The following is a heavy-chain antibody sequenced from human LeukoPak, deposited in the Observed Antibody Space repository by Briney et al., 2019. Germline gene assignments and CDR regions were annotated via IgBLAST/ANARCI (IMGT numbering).Heavy chain of an antibody. Sequence: GGSLRLSCAASGFTFSSYAMTWVRQAPGKGLEWVGRIKSRPDGGTTDFAAPVEGRFTISRDDSKNTLYLHMNSLKTEDTAVYYCITVYDSVANWGRGTLVTVSS. J-gene: IGHJ4*02. CDR1: GFTFSSYA. CDR3: ITVYDSVAN. V-gene: IGHV3-15*01. D-gene: IGHD5-12*01. CDR2: IKSRPDGGTT.